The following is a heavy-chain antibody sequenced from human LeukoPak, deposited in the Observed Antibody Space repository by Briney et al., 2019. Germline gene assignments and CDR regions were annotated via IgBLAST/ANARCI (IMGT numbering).Heavy chain of an antibody. CDR2: IYYSGST. J-gene: IGHJ5*02. D-gene: IGHD2-15*01. Sequence: TLSLTCAVSGGSISSGGYSWSWIRQPPGKGLEWIGYIYYSGSTYYNPSLKSRVTISVDTSKNQFSLKLSSVTAADTAVYYCARVSLCSGGSCYGVWFDPWGQGTLVTVSS. V-gene: IGHV4-30-4*07. CDR3: ARVSLCSGGSCYGVWFDP. CDR1: GGSISSGGYS.